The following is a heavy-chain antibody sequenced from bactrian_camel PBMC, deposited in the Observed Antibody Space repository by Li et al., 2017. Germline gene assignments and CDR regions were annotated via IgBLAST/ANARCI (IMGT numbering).Heavy chain of an antibody. D-gene: IGHD7*01. CDR3: AADRVACLRSSVQIEAYNY. Sequence: VQLVESGGGLVQPGGSLRLSCAASGFIFSNYWMYWVRQAPGKGREWVASIDCGGSTTYYADSVKGRFIISRDGAENTGSLQMNSLKPEDTAMYYCAADRVACLRSSVQIEAYNYWGQGTQVTVS. V-gene: IGHV3S1*01. CDR1: GFIFSNYW. J-gene: IGHJ4*01. CDR2: IDCGGSTT.